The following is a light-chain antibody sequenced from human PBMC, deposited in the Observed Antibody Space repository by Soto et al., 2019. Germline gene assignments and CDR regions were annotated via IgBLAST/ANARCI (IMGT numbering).Light chain of an antibody. CDR3: CSYAGSYTYV. CDR2: EGS. V-gene: IGLV2-23*01. CDR1: SSVVGSYNL. Sequence: QSALTQPASVSGSPGQSITISCTGTSSVVGSYNLVSWYQQHPGKAPKLMIYEGSKRPSGVSNRFSGSKSGNTASLTISGLQAEDEADYYCCSYAGSYTYVFGTGTKVTV. J-gene: IGLJ1*01.